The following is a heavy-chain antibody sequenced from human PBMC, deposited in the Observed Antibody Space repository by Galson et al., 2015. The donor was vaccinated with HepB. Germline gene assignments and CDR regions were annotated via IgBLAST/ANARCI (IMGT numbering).Heavy chain of an antibody. J-gene: IGHJ5*02. CDR3: ARLRRPNWFDP. CDR1: GGSISSGGYS. Sequence: LSLTCAVSGGSISSGGYSWSWIRQPPGKGLEWIGYIYHSGSTYYNPSLKSRVTISVDRSKNQFSLKLSSVTAADTAVYYCARLRRPNWFDPWGQGTLVTVSS. CDR2: IYHSGST. V-gene: IGHV4-30-2*01. D-gene: IGHD3-16*01.